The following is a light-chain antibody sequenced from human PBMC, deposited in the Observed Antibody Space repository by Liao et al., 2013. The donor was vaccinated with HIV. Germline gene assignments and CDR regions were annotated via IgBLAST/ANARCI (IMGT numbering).Light chain of an antibody. J-gene: IGLJ3*02. CDR2: QDT. CDR3: QAWDSSTWV. Sequence: SYELTQPPSVSVSPGQTASITCSGHKLGDKYACWYQQKPGQSPVLVIYQDTKRPSGITERFSGSNSGNTATLTISGTQAMDEADYFCQAWDSSTWVFGGGTKLTVL. V-gene: IGLV3-1*01. CDR1: KLGDKY.